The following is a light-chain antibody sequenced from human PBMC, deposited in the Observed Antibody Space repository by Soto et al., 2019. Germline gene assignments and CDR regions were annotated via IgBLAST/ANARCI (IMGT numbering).Light chain of an antibody. Sequence: DIQMTQSPSSLSSSVGDRVTITCRASQGISNYLAWYQQKPGKVPKLLIYAASTLQSRVPSRFSGSGSATDFTLTISSLQPEDVATYYCQKYNSAPRTFGQGTKVEIK. CDR3: QKYNSAPRT. V-gene: IGKV1-27*01. CDR2: AAS. CDR1: QGISNY. J-gene: IGKJ1*01.